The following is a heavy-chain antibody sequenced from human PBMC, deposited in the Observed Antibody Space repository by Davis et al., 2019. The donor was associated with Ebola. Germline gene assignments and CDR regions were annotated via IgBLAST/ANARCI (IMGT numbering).Heavy chain of an antibody. V-gene: IGHV1-69*13. CDR1: GGTFISYA. CDR2: IIPIFGTA. D-gene: IGHD2-15*01. Sequence: SSVTVSCKASGGTFISYAISWVRQPRGQGLEGMGGIIPIFGTANYAQKFQGRVTITADESTSTAYMELSSLRSEDTAVYYCARVGCRGGNCYSYYGMDVWGQGTTVTVSS. CDR3: ARVGCRGGNCYSYYGMDV. J-gene: IGHJ6*02.